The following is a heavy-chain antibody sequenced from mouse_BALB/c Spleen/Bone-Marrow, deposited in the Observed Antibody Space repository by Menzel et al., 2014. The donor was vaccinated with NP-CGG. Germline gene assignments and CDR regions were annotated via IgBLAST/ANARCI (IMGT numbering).Heavy chain of an antibody. D-gene: IGHD2-1*01. V-gene: IGHV1S34*01. J-gene: IGHJ3*01. CDR3: VKGIYGNPFAY. CDR2: ISCYNGAT. Sequence: LVQTGASVKISCKASGYSFTGYCMHWVKQSHGKSLEWIGYISCYNGATSYNQKFKGKATFTVDTSSSTAYMQFNSLTSEDSAVYYCVKGIYGNPFAYWGQGDSGHCLC. CDR1: GYSFTGYC.